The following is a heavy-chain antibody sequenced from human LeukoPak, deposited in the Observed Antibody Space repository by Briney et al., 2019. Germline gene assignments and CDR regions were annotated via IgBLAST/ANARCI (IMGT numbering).Heavy chain of an antibody. V-gene: IGHV4-34*01. CDR3: ARHTAMPNNWFDP. CDR2: IYYSGST. CDR1: GGSFSGYY. J-gene: IGHJ5*02. D-gene: IGHD5-18*01. Sequence: SETLSLTCAVYGGSFSGYYWSWIRQPPGKGLEWIGSIYYSGSTYYNPSLKSRVTISVDMSKNQFSLKLSSVTAADTAMYYCARHTAMPNNWFDPWGQGTLVTVSS.